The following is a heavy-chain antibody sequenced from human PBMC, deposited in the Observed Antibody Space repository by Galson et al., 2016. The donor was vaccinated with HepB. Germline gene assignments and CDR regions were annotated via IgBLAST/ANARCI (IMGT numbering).Heavy chain of an antibody. Sequence: SLRLSCAVSGFTFSDSSLNWVRQAPGKGLEWVSSISSSSTYFYYADSVKGRFTISRDNAKNSLYLQMNSLRAEDTAVYFCARDRGYDILTGQREYFFDFWGQGTLVTVSS. CDR2: ISSSSTYF. D-gene: IGHD3-9*01. CDR3: ARDRGYDILTGQREYFFDF. J-gene: IGHJ4*02. V-gene: IGHV3-21*01. CDR1: GFTFSDSS.